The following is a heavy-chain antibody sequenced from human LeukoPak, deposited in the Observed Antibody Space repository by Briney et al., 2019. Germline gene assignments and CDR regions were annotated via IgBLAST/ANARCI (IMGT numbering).Heavy chain of an antibody. CDR2: INHSGST. D-gene: IGHD3-22*01. Sequence: SETLSLTCAVYGGSFSGYYWSWIRQPPGKGLEWIGEINHSGSTNYNPSLKSRVTISVDTSKNQFSLKLSSVTAADTAVYYCAIWYSSGYYRFDYWGQGTLVTASS. J-gene: IGHJ4*02. CDR3: AIWYSSGYYRFDY. CDR1: GGSFSGYY. V-gene: IGHV4-34*01.